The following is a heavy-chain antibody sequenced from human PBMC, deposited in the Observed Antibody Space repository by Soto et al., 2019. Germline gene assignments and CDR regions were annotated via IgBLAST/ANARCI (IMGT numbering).Heavy chain of an antibody. D-gene: IGHD6-13*01. CDR3: AREGTGIAAAGTNYYGMDV. CDR1: GFTFRSYS. J-gene: IGHJ6*02. Sequence: EVQLVESGAGLVKPGGSLRLSCAASGFTFRSYSMNWVRQAPGKGLEWVSSISSSSSYVYYADSVKGRFTISRDNAKNSLYLQMNSLRAEDTAVYYCAREGTGIAAAGTNYYGMDVWGQGTTVTVSS. CDR2: ISSSSSYV. V-gene: IGHV3-21*01.